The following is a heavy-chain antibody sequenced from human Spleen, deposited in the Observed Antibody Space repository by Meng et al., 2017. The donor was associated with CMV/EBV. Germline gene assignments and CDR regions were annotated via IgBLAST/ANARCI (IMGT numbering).Heavy chain of an antibody. CDR2: ISYDGSNK. J-gene: IGHJ6*02. CDR1: GFTFSSYG. D-gene: IGHD6-6*01. CDR3: ARDFYSSSSYYYGMDV. V-gene: IGHV3-30*19. Sequence: GESLKISCAASGFTFSSYGMHWVRQAPGKGLEWVAVISYDGSNKYYADSVKGRFTISRDNSKNTLYLQMNSLRAEDTAVYYCARDFYSSSSYYYGMDVWGQGTTVTVSS.